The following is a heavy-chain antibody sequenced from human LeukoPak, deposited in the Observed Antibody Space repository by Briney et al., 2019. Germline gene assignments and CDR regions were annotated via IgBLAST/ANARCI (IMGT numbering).Heavy chain of an antibody. CDR2: ISGSGGST. Sequence: GGSLRLSCAASGFTFSSYAMSWVRQAPGKGLEWVSAISGSGGSTYYADSVKCRFTISRDNSKNTLYLQMNSLRAEDTAVYYCANFVGATPDAFDIWGQGTMVTVSS. V-gene: IGHV3-23*01. D-gene: IGHD1-26*01. CDR3: ANFVGATPDAFDI. CDR1: GFTFSSYA. J-gene: IGHJ3*02.